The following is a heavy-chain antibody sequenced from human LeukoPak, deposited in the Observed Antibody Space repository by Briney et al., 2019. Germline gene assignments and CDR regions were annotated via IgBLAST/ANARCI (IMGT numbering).Heavy chain of an antibody. V-gene: IGHV5-51*01. J-gene: IGHJ3*01. CDR2: ICPGDSGP. CDR1: GSSFTSYC. CDR3: GMSGDRVPLQDDVFDV. D-gene: IGHD1-26*01. Sequence: GASLQISCKVSGSSFTSYCLGWVRPLPGKGLEWMGIICPGDSGPTYSPSFQGQVTISVDKSINTAYLQWSSLQASDTAMYYCGMSGDRVPLQDDVFDVWGQGTMVTVST.